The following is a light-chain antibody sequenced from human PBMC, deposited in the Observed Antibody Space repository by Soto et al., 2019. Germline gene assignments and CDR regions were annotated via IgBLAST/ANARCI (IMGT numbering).Light chain of an antibody. V-gene: IGLV2-14*01. Sequence: QSALTQPASVSGSPGQSITISCTGTSSDVGGYNYVSWYQQHPGKAPKLMIFDVNNRPSGVSNRLSGSKSGNTASLTISGLQAEDEADYYGCSYTSSSTYVFGTGTKLTVL. CDR1: SSDVGGYNY. CDR2: DVN. CDR3: CSYTSSSTYV. J-gene: IGLJ1*01.